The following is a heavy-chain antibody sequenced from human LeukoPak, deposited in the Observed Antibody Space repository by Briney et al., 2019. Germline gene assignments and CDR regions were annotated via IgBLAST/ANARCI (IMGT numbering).Heavy chain of an antibody. CDR1: GFTFRNYA. D-gene: IGHD6-6*01. CDR2: IWYDGSEK. Sequence: GGSLRLSCAGSGFTFRNYAIHWARQAPGKGLEWVAVIWYDGSEKNYAESVKGRLTLSRDNSKNTVYLQLDSLRAEDTAVYYCARDSSRKFDFWGQGTLVTVSS. J-gene: IGHJ4*02. CDR3: ARDSSRKFDF. V-gene: IGHV3-33*01.